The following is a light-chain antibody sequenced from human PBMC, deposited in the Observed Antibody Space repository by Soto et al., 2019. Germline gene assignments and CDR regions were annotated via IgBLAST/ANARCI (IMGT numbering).Light chain of an antibody. V-gene: IGLV2-8*01. CDR2: EVT. Sequence: QSALTQPPSASGSPGQSVTISCTGTSSDVGGYNSVSWYQHHPGKAPKLMIYEVTKRLSGVPDRFSGSKSGNTASLTVSGLQAEDEADYYCSSYAGSNNLVFGGGTKLTVL. CDR3: SSYAGSNNLV. J-gene: IGLJ2*01. CDR1: SSDVGGYNS.